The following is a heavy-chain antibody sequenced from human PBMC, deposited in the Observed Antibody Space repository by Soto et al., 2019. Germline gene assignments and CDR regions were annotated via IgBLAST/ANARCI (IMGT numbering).Heavy chain of an antibody. CDR3: VTGYCSAGVCSRGY. J-gene: IGHJ4*02. D-gene: IGHD2-8*02. Sequence: EVQVMESGGSLVQPGGSLRLSCEGSGLTFSGYWMTWVRQAPGKGLEWVANLNPEGSAIYYVDSVRGRFTISRDNAKQSLSLQMNSLRVEDTAVYYCVTGYCSAGVCSRGYWGQGTLATVTS. CDR1: GLTFSGYW. CDR2: LNPEGSAI. V-gene: IGHV3-7*01.